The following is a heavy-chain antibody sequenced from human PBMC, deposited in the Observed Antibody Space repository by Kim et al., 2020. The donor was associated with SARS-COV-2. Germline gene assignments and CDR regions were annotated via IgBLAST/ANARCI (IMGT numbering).Heavy chain of an antibody. CDR2: IGGSGSST. CDR3: AKMPTALTEDV. D-gene: IGHD1-20*01. V-gene: IGHV3-23*01. Sequence: GGSLRLSCAASGFTFSNYVMSWVRQAPGKGLEWLSAIGGSGSSTFYADSVKGRFTISRDNSKNTLFLQMNSLRAEDTAIYYCAKMPTALTEDVWGQGTTVTVSS. CDR1: GFTFSNYV. J-gene: IGHJ6*02.